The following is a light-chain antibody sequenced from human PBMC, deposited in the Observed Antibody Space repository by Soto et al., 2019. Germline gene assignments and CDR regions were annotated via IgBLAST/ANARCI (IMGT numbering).Light chain of an antibody. J-gene: IGKJ4*01. V-gene: IGKV3-11*01. CDR1: QSVNNY. CDR3: HQRSKWLT. Sequence: EVVLTQSPATLSLSPGERDTLSCRASQSVNNYLAWYQQKPGQPPRLLIYDASNRAPGVPARFSGSGSGTDFTLTISSLEPEDFAIYYCHQRSKWLTFGGGTRVEIK. CDR2: DAS.